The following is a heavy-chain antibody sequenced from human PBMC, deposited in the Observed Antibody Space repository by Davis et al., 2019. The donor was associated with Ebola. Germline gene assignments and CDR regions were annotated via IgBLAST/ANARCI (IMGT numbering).Heavy chain of an antibody. D-gene: IGHD2-21*01. Sequence: PGGSLRLSCAASGFTFDDYAMYWVRQAPEKGLEWVSGISWNSGSIGYADSVKGRFTISRDNAKNSLYLQMNSLRAEDMALYYCAKGRFACGGDCYSGGFDYWGQGTLVTISS. CDR3: AKGRFACGGDCYSGGFDY. CDR2: ISWNSGSI. V-gene: IGHV3-9*03. J-gene: IGHJ4*02. CDR1: GFTFDDYA.